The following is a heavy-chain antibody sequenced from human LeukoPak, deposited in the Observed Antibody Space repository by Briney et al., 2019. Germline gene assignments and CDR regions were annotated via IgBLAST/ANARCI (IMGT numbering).Heavy chain of an antibody. Sequence: PGGSLRLSCAASGFTFSSYSMNWVRQAPGKGLEWVSYISSSSSTMYYADSVKGRLTISRDNAKNSLYLQMNSLRDEDTAVYFCARDLRPGSPDYLDYWGQGTVVSVSS. CDR3: ARDLRPGSPDYLDY. D-gene: IGHD1-14*01. CDR2: ISSSSSTM. J-gene: IGHJ4*02. CDR1: GFTFSSYS. V-gene: IGHV3-48*02.